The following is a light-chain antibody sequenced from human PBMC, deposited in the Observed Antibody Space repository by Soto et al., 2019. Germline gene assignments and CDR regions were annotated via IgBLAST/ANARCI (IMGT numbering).Light chain of an antibody. CDR1: QSVSSSY. CDR2: GAS. J-gene: IGKJ3*01. Sequence: EIVLTQSPSTLSVSPGERATLSCRASQSVSSSYLAWYQQKPGQAPRLLIYGASSRATGIPDRFSGSGSGTDFTLTISSLEPEDFAVYYCQQRSSWPATFGPGTKVDI. V-gene: IGKV3D-20*02. CDR3: QQRSSWPAT.